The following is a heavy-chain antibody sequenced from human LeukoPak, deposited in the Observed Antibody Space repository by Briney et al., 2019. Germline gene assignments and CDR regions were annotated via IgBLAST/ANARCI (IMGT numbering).Heavy chain of an antibody. Sequence: PGGSLRLSCAASGFTFSSYSMNWVRQAPGKGLEWVSYISSSSTIYYADSVKGRFTISRDNAKNSLYLQMNSLRAEDTAVYYCARGEVCSGCPGGDYWGQGTLVTVSS. CDR3: ARGEVCSGCPGGDY. CDR2: ISSSSTI. J-gene: IGHJ4*02. D-gene: IGHD6-19*01. CDR1: GFTFSSYS. V-gene: IGHV3-48*01.